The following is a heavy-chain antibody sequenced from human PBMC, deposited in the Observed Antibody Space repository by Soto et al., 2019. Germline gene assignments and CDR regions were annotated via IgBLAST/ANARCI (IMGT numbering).Heavy chain of an antibody. J-gene: IGHJ5*02. CDR1: GGTFSSYV. CDR3: ARDLGGCSGGSCRYNWFDP. CDR2: IIPMYGTV. D-gene: IGHD2-15*01. Sequence: SAKVSCKASGGTFSSYVISWVRQAPGQGPEWMGGIIPMYGTVNYAQKFQDRVTIIADTSTSTAYMELSSLRSEDTAVYYCARDLGGCSGGSCRYNWFDPWGQGTLVTVSS. V-gene: IGHV1-69*06.